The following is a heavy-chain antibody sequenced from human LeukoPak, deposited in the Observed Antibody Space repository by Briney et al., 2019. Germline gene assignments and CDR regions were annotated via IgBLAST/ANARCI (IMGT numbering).Heavy chain of an antibody. CDR2: ISGDGGST. CDR3: AKDLYSSMDS. D-gene: IGHD6-13*01. CDR1: GFTFDDYA. J-gene: IGHJ5*01. V-gene: IGHV3-43*02. Sequence: GGSLRLSCAASGFTFDDYAMHWVRQPPGKGLEWVSLISGDGGSTYYADSVKGRFTVSRDSSKNSLYLQMNSLRTEDTALYYCAKDLYSSMDSWGQGTLVTVSS.